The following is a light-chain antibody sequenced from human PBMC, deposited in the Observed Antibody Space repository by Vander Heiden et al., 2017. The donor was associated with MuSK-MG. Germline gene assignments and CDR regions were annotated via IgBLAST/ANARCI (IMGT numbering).Light chain of an antibody. Sequence: DIQMIQSPSSLSASVGDRVTITCRASKSISSYLNWYQQKPGKAPKLLIYAASSLQSGVPSRFSGSGSGTDFTLTISSLQPEDFATYYCQQSYSTPFTFGPGTKVDIK. CDR3: QQSYSTPFT. V-gene: IGKV1-39*01. J-gene: IGKJ3*01. CDR2: AAS. CDR1: KSISSY.